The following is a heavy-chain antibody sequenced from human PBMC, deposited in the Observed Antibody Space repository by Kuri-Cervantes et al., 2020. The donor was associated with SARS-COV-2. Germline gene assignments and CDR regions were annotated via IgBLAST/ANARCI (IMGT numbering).Heavy chain of an antibody. CDR3: AKGISVEKARVGEN. D-gene: IGHD5-24*01. J-gene: IGHJ4*02. CDR2: ITGSAGRT. CDR1: GFTFSSYA. Sequence: GGSLRLSCSASGFTFSSYAMTWVRKAPGKGLEWVSTITGSAGRTNYADSVKGRFTISRDNSRNTMYLQMNSVRAEDTALYYCAKGISVEKARVGENWGQGTLVTDSS. V-gene: IGHV3-23*01.